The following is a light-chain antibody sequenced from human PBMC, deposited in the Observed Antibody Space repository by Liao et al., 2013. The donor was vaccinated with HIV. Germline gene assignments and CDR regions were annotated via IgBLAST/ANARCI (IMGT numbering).Light chain of an antibody. CDR2: YDS. V-gene: IGLV3-21*01. J-gene: IGLJ1*01. Sequence: SYELTQPPSVSVAPGKTASITCGGNKVGSKRVHWYQQKPGQAPVLVIYYDSDRPSGIPERFSGSNSGNTATLTISGTQAMDEADYYCQAWDSSTYVFGTGTKVTVL. CDR1: KVGSKR. CDR3: QAWDSSTYV.